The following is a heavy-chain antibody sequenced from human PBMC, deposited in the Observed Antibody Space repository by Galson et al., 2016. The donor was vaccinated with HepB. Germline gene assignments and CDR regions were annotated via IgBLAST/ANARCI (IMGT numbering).Heavy chain of an antibody. CDR2: ISFDGNNY. Sequence: SLRLSCAASGFIFSDSAMHWVRQAPGKGLEWVAVISFDGNNYYYADSVKGRFTISRDNSKSTLYLLMNSLRAEDTAIYYCARTPTAAGAYYFDFWGQGTLVTVSS. CDR3: ARTPTAAGAYYFDF. CDR1: GFIFSDSA. J-gene: IGHJ4*02. D-gene: IGHD6-25*01. V-gene: IGHV3-30-3*01.